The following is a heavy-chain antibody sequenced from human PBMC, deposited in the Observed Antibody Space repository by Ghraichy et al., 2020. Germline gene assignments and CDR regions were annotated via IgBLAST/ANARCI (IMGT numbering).Heavy chain of an antibody. CDR3: ARDPVYHDSIFDF. Sequence: SQTLSLTCAISGDSVSSGSAAWNWIRQSPSRGLEWLGRTYYRSRWFNDYAVSVKSRISINPDTSKNQFSLQLNSVTPEDTAVYYCARDPVYHDSIFDFWGQGTLVTVSS. V-gene: IGHV6-1*01. D-gene: IGHD3-22*01. CDR1: GDSVSSGSAA. CDR2: TYYRSRWFN. J-gene: IGHJ4*02.